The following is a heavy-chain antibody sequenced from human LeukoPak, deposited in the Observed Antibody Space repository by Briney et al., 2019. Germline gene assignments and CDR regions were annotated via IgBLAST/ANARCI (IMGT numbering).Heavy chain of an antibody. V-gene: IGHV3-21*06. J-gene: IGHJ4*02. CDR1: GFSFSTYS. CDR3: AGWYSSGWYSDY. Sequence: GGSLRLSCAASGFSFSTYSMIWVRQAPGKGLEWVSSVSGTSEYIYYADSVRGRFTISRDNAKNTVYLQMNSLRAEDTAVYYCAGWYSSGWYSDYWGQGTLVTVSS. CDR2: VSGTSEYI. D-gene: IGHD6-19*01.